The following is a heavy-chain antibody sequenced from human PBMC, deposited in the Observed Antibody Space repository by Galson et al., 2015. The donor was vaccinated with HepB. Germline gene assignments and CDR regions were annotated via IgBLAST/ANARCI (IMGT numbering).Heavy chain of an antibody. V-gene: IGHV3-30*04. Sequence: SLRLSCAASGFTFSSYAMHWVRQAPGKGLEWVAVISYDGSNKYYADSVKGRFTISRDNSKNTLYLQMNSLRAEDTAVYYCARESGGDYLDYWGQGTLVTVSS. CDR1: GFTFSSYA. CDR2: ISYDGSNK. J-gene: IGHJ4*02. CDR3: ARESGGDYLDY. D-gene: IGHD2-8*02.